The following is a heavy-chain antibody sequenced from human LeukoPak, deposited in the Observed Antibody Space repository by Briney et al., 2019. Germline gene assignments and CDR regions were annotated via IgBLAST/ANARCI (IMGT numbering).Heavy chain of an antibody. D-gene: IGHD2-2*01. CDR2: IIPIFGTA. CDR1: GGTFSSYA. Sequence: ASVKVSCKASGGTFSSYAISWVRQAPGQGLEWMGGIIPIFGTANYAQKFQGRVTITTDESTSTAYMGLSSLRSEDTAVYYCARDLGAYCSSTSCQNGAFDIWGQGTMVTVSS. V-gene: IGHV1-69*05. J-gene: IGHJ3*02. CDR3: ARDLGAYCSSTSCQNGAFDI.